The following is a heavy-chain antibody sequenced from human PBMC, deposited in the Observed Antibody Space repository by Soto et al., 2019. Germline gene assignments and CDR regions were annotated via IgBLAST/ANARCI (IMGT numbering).Heavy chain of an antibody. Sequence: GGSLRLSCAASGFTFSSYGMHWVRQAPGKGLEWVAVIWYDGSNKYYADSVKGRFTISRDNSKNTLYLQMNSLRAEDTAVYYCARDQRLWQIQLSGNFDYWGQGTLVTVSS. CDR1: GFTFSSYG. CDR2: IWYDGSNK. J-gene: IGHJ4*02. V-gene: IGHV3-33*01. D-gene: IGHD5-18*01. CDR3: ARDQRLWQIQLSGNFDY.